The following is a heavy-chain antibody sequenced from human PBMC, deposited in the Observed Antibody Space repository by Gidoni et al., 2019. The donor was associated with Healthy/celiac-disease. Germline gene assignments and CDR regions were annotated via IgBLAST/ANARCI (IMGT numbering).Heavy chain of an antibody. D-gene: IGHD3-3*01. V-gene: IGHV3-30*18. Sequence: QVQLVESGGGVVQPGRSLRLSCAASGFTFSSYGLHWVRPAPGKGLEWVEVISYDGSNKYYADSVKGRFTISRDNSKNTLYLQMNSLRAEDTAVYYCAKDYDFWSGYYAHYGMDVWGQGTTVTVSS. CDR1: GFTFSSYG. CDR2: ISYDGSNK. J-gene: IGHJ6*02. CDR3: AKDYDFWSGYYAHYGMDV.